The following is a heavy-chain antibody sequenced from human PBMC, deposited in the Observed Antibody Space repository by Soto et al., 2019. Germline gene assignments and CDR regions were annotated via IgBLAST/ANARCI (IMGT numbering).Heavy chain of an antibody. CDR2: IWYDGSSK. D-gene: IGHD2-2*01. Sequence: PGGSLRLSCAASGFTFSSYGMHWVRQAPGKGLEWVAVIWYDGSSKYYADSVKGRFTISRDNSKNTLYLQMNSLRAEDTAVYYCARDPGYCSSTSCYWYYYYGMDVWGQGTTVTVSS. CDR3: ARDPGYCSSTSCYWYYYYGMDV. V-gene: IGHV3-33*01. J-gene: IGHJ6*02. CDR1: GFTFSSYG.